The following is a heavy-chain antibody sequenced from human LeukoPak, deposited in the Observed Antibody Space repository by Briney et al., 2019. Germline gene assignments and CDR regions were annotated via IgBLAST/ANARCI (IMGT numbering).Heavy chain of an antibody. D-gene: IGHD3-22*01. V-gene: IGHV1-2*02. Sequence: GASVKVSCKASGYTFTGYYMHWVRQAPGQGLEWMGWINPNSGGTNYAQKFQGRVTMTRDTSISTAYMELSRLRSDDTAVYYCARSYYYDSSGYYYGAGEGLNYWGQGTLVTVSS. J-gene: IGHJ4*02. CDR2: INPNSGGT. CDR1: GYTFTGYY. CDR3: ARSYYYDSSGYYYGAGEGLNY.